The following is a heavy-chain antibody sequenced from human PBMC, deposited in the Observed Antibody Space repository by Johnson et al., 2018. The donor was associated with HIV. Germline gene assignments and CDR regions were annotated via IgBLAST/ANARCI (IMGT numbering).Heavy chain of an antibody. Sequence: QVQLVESGGGVVQPGGSLRLSCAASGFTFSSYGMHWVRQDPGKGLEWLAFIRYDGSHKCYADSVNGRFTISRDNSKNTLYLQMNSLRAEDTAVYYCAKDLYYYDSSGSVGAFDIWGQGTVVTVSS. J-gene: IGHJ3*02. V-gene: IGHV3-30*02. CDR3: AKDLYYYDSSGSVGAFDI. D-gene: IGHD3-22*01. CDR2: IRYDGSHK. CDR1: GFTFSSYG.